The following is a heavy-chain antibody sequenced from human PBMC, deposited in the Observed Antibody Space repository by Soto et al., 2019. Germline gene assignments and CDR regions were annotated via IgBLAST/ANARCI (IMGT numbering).Heavy chain of an antibody. CDR3: IQTRCRSDCLQSYASHYSDGIDV. CDR2: IYWDDDK. D-gene: IGHD4-4*01. CDR1: GFSLSTSGVG. J-gene: IGHJ6*02. V-gene: IGHV2-5*02. Sequence: QITLKESGPTLVKPTQTLTLTCTFSGFSLSTSGVGVGWIRQPPGKALEWLGLIYWDDDKRYSPSVRRRLTLSKHTSKNQVVHTRSDMDPVDTATYYCIQTRCRSDCLQSYASHYSDGIDVWGQGTTGTGS.